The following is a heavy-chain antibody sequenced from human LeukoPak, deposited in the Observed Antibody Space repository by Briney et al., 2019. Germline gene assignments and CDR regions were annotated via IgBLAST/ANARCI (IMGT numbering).Heavy chain of an antibody. Sequence: GGSLSPSCAASGFTLSSYTISWARQAPGKGLEWVSSISSSSSFLYYADSVKGRFTISRDNAKNSLYQQMTSLRADDTAVYYCARAPVQTCVWNFHLWRRGTLVTVSS. CDR2: ISSSSSFL. CDR3: ARAPVQTCVWNFHL. J-gene: IGHJ2*01. V-gene: IGHV3-21*01. CDR1: GFTLSSYT.